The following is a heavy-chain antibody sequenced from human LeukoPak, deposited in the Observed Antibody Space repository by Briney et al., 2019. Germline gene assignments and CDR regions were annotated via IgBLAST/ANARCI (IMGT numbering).Heavy chain of an antibody. J-gene: IGHJ6*04. CDR1: GGTFSSYA. V-gene: IGHV1-69*01. D-gene: IGHD3-9*01. CDR3: ARDRGPFDWLPQRPHYGMDV. CDR2: IIPIFGTA. Sequence: PRASVKVSCKASGGTFSSYAISWVRQAPGQGLEWMGGIIPIFGTANYAQKFQGRVTITADESTSTAYMELSSLRSEDTAVYYCARDRGPFDWLPQRPHYGMDVWGEGTTVTVSS.